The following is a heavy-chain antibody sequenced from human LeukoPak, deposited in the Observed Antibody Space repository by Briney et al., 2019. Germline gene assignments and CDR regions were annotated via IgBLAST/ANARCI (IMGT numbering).Heavy chain of an antibody. Sequence: QSGGSLRLSCAASGFAFSSYAMTWVRQAPGKGLEWVSAISGSGSTTYYADSVKGRFTISRDNSKNTLYLQMNSLRAEDTAVYYCAKEPDSSSLYDAFDIWGQGTMVTVSS. J-gene: IGHJ3*02. D-gene: IGHD6-13*01. V-gene: IGHV3-23*01. CDR1: GFAFSSYA. CDR2: ISGSGSTT. CDR3: AKEPDSSSLYDAFDI.